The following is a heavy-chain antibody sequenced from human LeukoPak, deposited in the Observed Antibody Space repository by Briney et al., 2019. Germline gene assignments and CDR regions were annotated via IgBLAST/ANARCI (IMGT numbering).Heavy chain of an antibody. J-gene: IGHJ4*02. D-gene: IGHD3-3*01. CDR2: MNPNTGKA. Sequence: ASVKVSCKASGYTFTSYDITWVRQATVQGLEWMGWMNPNTGKAGYAQKFQGRLTMTSNTSMTTAYMELSSLRSEDTAVYYCARVARRTYEWLSRPDYFDYWGQGTLVTVSS. CDR3: ARVARRTYEWLSRPDYFDY. V-gene: IGHV1-8*01. CDR1: GYTFTSYD.